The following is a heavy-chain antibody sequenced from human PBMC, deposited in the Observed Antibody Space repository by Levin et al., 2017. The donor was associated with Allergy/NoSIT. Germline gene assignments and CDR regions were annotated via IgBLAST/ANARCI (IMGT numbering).Heavy chain of an antibody. D-gene: IGHD4/OR15-4a*01. V-gene: IGHV3-23*01. CDR3: AKHMGLPSGDSFDM. CDR1: GFTFKNYG. J-gene: IGHJ3*02. CDR2: ISGSGENT. Sequence: PGGSLRLCCAASGFTFKNYGVSWVRQAPGKGLEWVSAISGSGENTYYADSVKGRFTVSRDNSKNTLYVQMNSLRAEDTAVYYCAKHMGLPSGDSFDMWGQGTMVIVSS.